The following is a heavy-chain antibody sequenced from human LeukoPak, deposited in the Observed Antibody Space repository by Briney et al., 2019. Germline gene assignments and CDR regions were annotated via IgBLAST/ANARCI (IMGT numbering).Heavy chain of an antibody. CDR2: ISAYNGNT. D-gene: IGHD3-10*01. CDR3: AREKTRWFGELLPKNWFDP. CDR1: GYTFTSYG. J-gene: IGHJ5*02. Sequence: ASVKVSCKASGYTFTSYGISWVRQAPGQGLEWMGWISAYNGNTNYAQKLQGRVTMTTDTSTSTAYMELRSLRSDDTAVYYCAREKTRWFGELLPKNWFDPWGQGTLVTVSS. V-gene: IGHV1-18*01.